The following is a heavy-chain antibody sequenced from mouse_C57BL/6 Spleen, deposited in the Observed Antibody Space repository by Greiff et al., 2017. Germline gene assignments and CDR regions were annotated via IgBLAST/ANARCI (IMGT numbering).Heavy chain of an antibody. CDR2: IDPSDSYT. J-gene: IGHJ2*01. V-gene: IGHV1-69*01. D-gene: IGHD2-5*01. CDR3: ARRILYSNYVDY. Sequence: VQLQQPGAELVMPGASVKLSCKASGYTFTSYWMHWVKQRPGQGLEWIGEIDPSDSYTNYNQKFKGKSTLTVDKSSSTAYMQLSSLTSEDSAVYYCARRILYSNYVDYWGQGTTLTVSS. CDR1: GYTFTSYW.